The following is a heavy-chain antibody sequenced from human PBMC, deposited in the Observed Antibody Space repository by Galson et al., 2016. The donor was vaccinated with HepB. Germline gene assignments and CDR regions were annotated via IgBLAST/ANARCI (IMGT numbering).Heavy chain of an antibody. CDR3: ARRLDSSGEPCFDD. D-gene: IGHD1-26*01. Sequence: PALVKPTQTLTLTCTVSGQSLQDSKVGVGWIRQPPGKAPEWLGIIYWDDDRRYSPSLKNRISIAQDMSKNEVVLTLANVEPGDTGTYYCARRLDSSGEPCFDDGGQGILVTVAS. V-gene: IGHV2-5*02. CDR1: GQSLQDSKVG. CDR2: IYWDDDR. J-gene: IGHJ4*02.